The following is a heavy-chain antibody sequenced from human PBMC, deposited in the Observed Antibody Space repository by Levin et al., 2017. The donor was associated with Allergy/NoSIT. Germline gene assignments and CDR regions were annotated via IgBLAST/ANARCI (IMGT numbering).Heavy chain of an antibody. V-gene: IGHV4-34*01. D-gene: IGHD4-17*01. Sequence: PSETLSLTCAVYGGSLGGYYWSWLRQSPGKGLEWIGEISHRGSTTYNPSLKSRVTMSVDTSRNQFSVRLNSVTAADTAVYYCAVFSLRYGAFDIWGQGTMVTVSP. J-gene: IGHJ3*02. CDR3: AVFSLRYGAFDI. CDR2: ISHRGST. CDR1: GGSLGGYY.